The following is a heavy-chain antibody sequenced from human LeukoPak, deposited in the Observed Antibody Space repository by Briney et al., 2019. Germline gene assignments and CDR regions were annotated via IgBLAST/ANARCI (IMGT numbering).Heavy chain of an antibody. CDR3: ARESGYVTDPYYYHGLDV. Sequence: SETLSLTCTVSGVSIRSHYWSWLRQPPGKGLEWIGYVYYSGATNYNPSLKSRATISMDTSKSQFSLTVRSVTAADTAVYFCARESGYVTDPYYYHGLDVWGQGTTVTVSS. CDR2: VYYSGAT. V-gene: IGHV4-59*11. J-gene: IGHJ6*02. D-gene: IGHD5-12*01. CDR1: GVSIRSHY.